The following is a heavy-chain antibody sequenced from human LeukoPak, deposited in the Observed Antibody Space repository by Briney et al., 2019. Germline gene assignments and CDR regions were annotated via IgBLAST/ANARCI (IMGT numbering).Heavy chain of an antibody. D-gene: IGHD5-24*01. CDR2: ISWNSGSI. V-gene: IGHV3-9*02. CDR3: AKGRVDGPYDAFDI. CDR1: GFTSDDYA. Sequence: GGSLRLSCAASGFTSDDYAMHWVRQAPGKGLEWVSGISWNSGSIGYADSVKGRFTISRENAKNSLYLQMNSLRAEDTALYYCAKGRVDGPYDAFDIWGQGTMVTVSS. J-gene: IGHJ3*02.